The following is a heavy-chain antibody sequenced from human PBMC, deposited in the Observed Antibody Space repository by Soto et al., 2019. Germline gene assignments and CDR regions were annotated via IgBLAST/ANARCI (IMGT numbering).Heavy chain of an antibody. J-gene: IGHJ4*02. V-gene: IGHV4-30-4*01. D-gene: IGHD1-26*01. CDR1: GGSISSGDYY. Sequence: SETLSLTCTVSGGSISSGDYYWSWIRQPPGKGLEWIGYIYYSGSTYYNPSLKSRVTISVDTSKNQFSLKLSSVTAADTAVYYCARPSGSYLYYFDYWGQGTLVTVSS. CDR2: IYYSGST. CDR3: ARPSGSYLYYFDY.